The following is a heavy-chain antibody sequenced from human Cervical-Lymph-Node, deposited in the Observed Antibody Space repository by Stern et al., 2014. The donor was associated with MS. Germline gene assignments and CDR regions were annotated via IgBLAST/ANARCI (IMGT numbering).Heavy chain of an antibody. CDR1: GFTFSVYS. D-gene: IGHD3-10*01. V-gene: IGHV3-7*01. CDR3: GRFTRGSPSDY. CDR2: IRDDGSDK. J-gene: IGHJ4*02. Sequence: EVQLVESGGGLVQPGESLTLSCVASGFTFSVYSMSWVRQAPGQGLEWVANIRDDGSDKYYVDSVKGRFTISRDNAKNSLYLQMNSLRGEDTAVYFCGRFTRGSPSDYWGQGTQVTVSP.